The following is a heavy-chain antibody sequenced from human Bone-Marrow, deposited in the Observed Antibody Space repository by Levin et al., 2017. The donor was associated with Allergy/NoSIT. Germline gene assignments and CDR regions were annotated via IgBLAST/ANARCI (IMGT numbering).Heavy chain of an antibody. Sequence: PGWSLRLSCATSGFTFTNYAMHWVRQAPGKGLEWVTAISYDGVKKFYADNVKGRFTVSRDNSKNSLQLEMSSLRAEDTAVYYCAREIRLHDLYDFWTARHNYHTMDVWGQGTTVTVSS. CDR1: GFTFTNYA. CDR3: AREIRLHDLYDFWTARHNYHTMDV. V-gene: IGHV3-30*04. D-gene: IGHD3-3*01. J-gene: IGHJ6*02. CDR2: ISYDGVKK.